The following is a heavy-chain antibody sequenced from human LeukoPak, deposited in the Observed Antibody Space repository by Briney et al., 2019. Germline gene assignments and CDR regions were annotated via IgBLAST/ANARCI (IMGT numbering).Heavy chain of an antibody. CDR2: IHHSGST. CDR3: ARGSSLAAAGTGYSFDY. D-gene: IGHD6-13*01. V-gene: IGHV4-34*01. CDR1: GGSFSGDY. J-gene: IGHJ4*02. Sequence: SETLSLTCAVYGGSFSGDYWSWIRQPPGKGLEWIGEIHHSGSTNYSPSLKSRVTISVDTSKNQFSLKLTSVTAADTAVYYCARGSSLAAAGTGYSFDYWGQGTQVTVSS.